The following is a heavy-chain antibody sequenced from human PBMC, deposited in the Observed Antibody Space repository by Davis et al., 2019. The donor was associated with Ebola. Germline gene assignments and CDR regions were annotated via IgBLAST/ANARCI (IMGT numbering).Heavy chain of an antibody. D-gene: IGHD1-26*01. J-gene: IGHJ4*02. CDR3: ARESHGYSLDY. Sequence: GESLKISCAASGFTFSSYGMHWVRQAPGKGLEWVAVIWYDGSNKYYADSVKGRFTISRDNSKNTLYLQMNSLRAEDTAVYYCARESHGYSLDYWAQGTLVTVSS. CDR2: IWYDGSNK. CDR1: GFTFSSYG. V-gene: IGHV3-33*01.